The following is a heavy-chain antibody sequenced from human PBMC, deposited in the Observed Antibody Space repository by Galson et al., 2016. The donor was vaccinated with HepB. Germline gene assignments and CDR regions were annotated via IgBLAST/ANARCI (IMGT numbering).Heavy chain of an antibody. Sequence: SLRLSCAASGITFSDSYMTWIRQAPGKGLEWLSYISSSGSTIYYADSVKGRFTISRDNAKNTLYLQLNSLRAEDTAVYYCARGSEWELRSVGYWGQGSLVTVSS. D-gene: IGHD1-26*01. J-gene: IGHJ4*02. CDR1: GITFSDSY. CDR3: ARGSEWELRSVGY. CDR2: ISSSGSTI. V-gene: IGHV3-11*04.